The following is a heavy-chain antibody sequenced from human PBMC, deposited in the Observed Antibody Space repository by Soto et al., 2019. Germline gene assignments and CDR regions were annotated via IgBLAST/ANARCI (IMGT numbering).Heavy chain of an antibody. CDR2: ISGYDGRT. Sequence: VKVSCKTSGYTFTRYGISWVRQAPGQGLEWMGWISGYDGRTNFAQKFQGRVTITTDTSASTAYMELSSLRSEDTAVYYCARCFDILTGYYLYWGQGTLVTVSS. J-gene: IGHJ4*02. D-gene: IGHD3-9*01. CDR3: ARCFDILTGYYLY. CDR1: GYTFTRYG. V-gene: IGHV1-18*01.